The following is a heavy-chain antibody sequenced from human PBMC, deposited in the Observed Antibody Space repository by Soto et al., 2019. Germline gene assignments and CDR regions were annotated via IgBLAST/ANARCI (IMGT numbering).Heavy chain of an antibody. J-gene: IGHJ4*02. CDR2: INSGGTVA. CDR1: GFTYESYA. Sequence: EVQLLESGGGLVQPGGSLRLSCAASGFTYESYAMSWVRQAPGKGLEWVSGINSGGTVAHYADSVKGRFAISRDNSKTTLSLEMNSLRADDTGLYYCAISTGGFGGLFVVPSDYWGQGTMVTVSS. CDR3: AISTGGFGGLFVVPSDY. V-gene: IGHV3-23*01. D-gene: IGHD3-16*02.